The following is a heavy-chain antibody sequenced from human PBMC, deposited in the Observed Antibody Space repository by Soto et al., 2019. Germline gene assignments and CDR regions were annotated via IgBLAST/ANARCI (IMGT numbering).Heavy chain of an antibody. CDR1: GYTFNTFG. CDR2: ISANNGNT. D-gene: IGHD3-3*01. CDR3: ARGIWSGTSRPYYFDY. V-gene: IGHV1-18*01. Sequence: ASVKVSCKASGYTFNTFGVTWVRQAPGEGLEWMGWISANNGNTNYAQKHQGRVTMTTDTSATTVYMELSSLTSEDTAVYYCARGIWSGTSRPYYFDYWGQGTLVTVSS. J-gene: IGHJ4*02.